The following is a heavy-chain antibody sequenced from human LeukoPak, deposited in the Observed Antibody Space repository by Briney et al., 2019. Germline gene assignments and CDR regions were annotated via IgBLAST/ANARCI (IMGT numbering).Heavy chain of an antibody. CDR1: GHTFTSYD. CDR3: ARRAYDFWSGSQIYGMDV. Sequence: ASVKVSCKASGHTFTSYDINWVRQATGQGLEWMGWMSPNSGNTSYAQKFQGRVTMTRNTSISTAYMELSSLRSEGTAVYYCARRAYDFWSGSQIYGMDVWGQGTTVTVSS. D-gene: IGHD3-3*01. J-gene: IGHJ6*02. CDR2: MSPNSGNT. V-gene: IGHV1-8*01.